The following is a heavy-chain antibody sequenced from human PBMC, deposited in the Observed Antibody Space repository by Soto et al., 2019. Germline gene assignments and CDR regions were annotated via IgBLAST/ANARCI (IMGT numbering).Heavy chain of an antibody. V-gene: IGHV3-21*01. Sequence: GGSLRLSCAASGFTFSSYSMNWVRQAPGKGLEWVSSISSSSSYIYYADSVKGRFTISRDNAKNSLYLQMNSLRAEDTAVYYCATGRLYSSGWYGGCYFDYWGQGTLVTVSS. J-gene: IGHJ4*02. CDR1: GFTFSSYS. D-gene: IGHD6-19*01. CDR2: ISSSSSYI. CDR3: ATGRLYSSGWYGGCYFDY.